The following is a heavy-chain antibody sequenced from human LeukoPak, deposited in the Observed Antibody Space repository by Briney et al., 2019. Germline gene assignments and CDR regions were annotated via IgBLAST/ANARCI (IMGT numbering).Heavy chain of an antibody. CDR2: ISYDGSNQ. Sequence: GRSLRLSCAASGFTFSSYAMHWVRQAPGKGLEWVAVISYDGSNQYYADSVKGRFTISRDNSKNTLYLQMNSLRAEDTAVYYCANGYCTNGVCYPYYYYYMDVWGKGTTVTVSS. J-gene: IGHJ6*03. V-gene: IGHV3-30*04. D-gene: IGHD2-8*01. CDR1: GFTFSSYA. CDR3: ANGYCTNGVCYPYYYYYMDV.